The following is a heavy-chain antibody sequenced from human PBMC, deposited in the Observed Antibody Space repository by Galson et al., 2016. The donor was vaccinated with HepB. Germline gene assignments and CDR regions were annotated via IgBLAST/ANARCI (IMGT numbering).Heavy chain of an antibody. Sequence: SVKVSCKASGGTFSSYGISWVRQAPGQGLEWMGGIIPIFGTVNYAQKFQGRVTITADKSTSTAFMELSSLTSEDTSVYYCARELAYCSGGICYPYFDYWGQGTLVTVSS. CDR2: IIPIFGTV. D-gene: IGHD2-15*01. CDR3: ARELAYCSGGICYPYFDY. CDR1: GGTFSSYG. V-gene: IGHV1-69*06. J-gene: IGHJ4*02.